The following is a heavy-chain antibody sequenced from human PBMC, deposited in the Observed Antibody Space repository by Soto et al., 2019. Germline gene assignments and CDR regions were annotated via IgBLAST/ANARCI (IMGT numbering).Heavy chain of an antibody. Sequence: GSLRLSCAASGFTFNSYGMHWVRQAPGKGLEWVAVISHDGSKTNYADSVKGRFTISRDNSKNTLYLQMNSLGAEDTALYYCARAQESRCLSTSCYGIAYWGQGTLVTVSS. V-gene: IGHV3-30*03. J-gene: IGHJ4*02. CDR3: ARAQESRCLSTSCYGIAY. CDR2: ISHDGSKT. D-gene: IGHD2-2*01. CDR1: GFTFNSYG.